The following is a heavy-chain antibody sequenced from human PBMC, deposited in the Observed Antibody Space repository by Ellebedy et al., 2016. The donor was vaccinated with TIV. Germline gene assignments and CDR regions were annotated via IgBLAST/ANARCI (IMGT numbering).Heavy chain of an antibody. CDR2: IFYSGNT. Sequence: MPSETLSLTCAVSGGSISSSSYYWGWIRQPPGKGLEWIGCIFYSGNTYYNPSLKSRLTISVDTSKNQFALKLSSVTAADTAVYYCARILWAGSDGDYFDYWGQGTQVTASS. D-gene: IGHD3-16*01. J-gene: IGHJ4*02. CDR3: ARILWAGSDGDYFDY. V-gene: IGHV4-39*06. CDR1: GGSISSSSYY.